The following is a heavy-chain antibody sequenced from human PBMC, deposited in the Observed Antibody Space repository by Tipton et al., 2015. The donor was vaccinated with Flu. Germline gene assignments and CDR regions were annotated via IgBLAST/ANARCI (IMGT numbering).Heavy chain of an antibody. CDR1: GGSISSGSYY. Sequence: TLSLTCTVSGGSISSGSYYWSWIRQPAGKGLEWIGRIYTSGSTNYNPSLKSRVTISVDTSKNQFSLKLSSVTAADTAVYYCASPLLGGGAGYDAFDIWGQGTMGTVSS. V-gene: IGHV4-61*02. CDR3: ASPLLGGGAGYDAFDI. CDR2: IYTSGST. D-gene: IGHD3-16*01. J-gene: IGHJ3*02.